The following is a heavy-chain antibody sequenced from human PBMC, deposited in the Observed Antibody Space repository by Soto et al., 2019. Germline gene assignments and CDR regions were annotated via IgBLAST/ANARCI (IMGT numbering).Heavy chain of an antibody. CDR2: IDPSDSYT. J-gene: IGHJ1*01. Sequence: EVQLVPSGAEVKKPGESLRISCKGSGYSFTSYWISWVRQMPGKGLEWMGRIDPSDSYTNYSPSFQGHVTISADKSISTANLQWSSLKASDTAMYYCARRNSRSWYETAEYFQHWGQGTLVTVSS. CDR3: ARRNSRSWYETAEYFQH. D-gene: IGHD6-13*01. CDR1: GYSFTSYW. V-gene: IGHV5-10-1*01.